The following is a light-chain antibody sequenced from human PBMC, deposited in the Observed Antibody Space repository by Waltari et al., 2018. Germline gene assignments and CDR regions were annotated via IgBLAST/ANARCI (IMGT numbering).Light chain of an antibody. J-gene: IGLJ1*01. CDR1: RSDVGAYDY. CDR2: DVT. CDR3: CSYAGRYTNYV. Sequence: QSALTQPRSVSGSPGQSVTISCTGTRSDVGAYDYVSWYQQRPGKAPKLIIDDVTGRPPGVPERFSGSKSDNQASLTIAGLQADDEADYYCCSYAGRYTNYVFGSGTKVTVL. V-gene: IGLV2-11*01.